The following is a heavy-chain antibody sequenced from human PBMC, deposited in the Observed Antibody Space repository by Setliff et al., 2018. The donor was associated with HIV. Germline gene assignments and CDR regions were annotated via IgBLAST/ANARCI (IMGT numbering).Heavy chain of an antibody. CDR2: IYSNGIT. CDR3: ARLPRGPWRWDY. J-gene: IGHJ4*02. Sequence: PSETLSLTCTVSGGSIGVDCWSWIRQPPGKGLEWIGYIYSNGITRYNPSLKSRVTISLDTSKIEFSLTLKSVTAADAAIYYCARLPRGPWRWDYWGQGMLVTVSS. D-gene: IGHD5-12*01. V-gene: IGHV4-4*09. CDR1: GGSIGVDC.